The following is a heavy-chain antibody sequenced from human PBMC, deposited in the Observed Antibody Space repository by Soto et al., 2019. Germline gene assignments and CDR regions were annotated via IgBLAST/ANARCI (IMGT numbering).Heavy chain of an antibody. CDR1: GGTFSSYT. Sequence: QVQLVQSGAEVKKPGSSVKVSCKASGGTFSSYTISWVRQAPGQGLEWMGRIIPILGIANYAQKFQGRVTITADKSTSTDYMELSSLRSEDTAVYYWARGGDWFDPWGQGTLVTVSS. V-gene: IGHV1-69*02. J-gene: IGHJ5*02. CDR2: IIPILGIA. CDR3: ARGGDWFDP.